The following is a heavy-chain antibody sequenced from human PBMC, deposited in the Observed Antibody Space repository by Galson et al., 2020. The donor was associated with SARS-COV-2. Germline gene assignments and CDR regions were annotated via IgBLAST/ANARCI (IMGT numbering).Heavy chain of an antibody. CDR3: ARTRYNWNDLLIYYYCYMDV. D-gene: IGHD1-1*01. CDR2: ISVYNGLT. V-gene: IGHV1-18*01. CDR1: GFSFNKYG. Sequence: ASVKVSCQASGFSFNKYGFNWVRQAPGQGLEWMGRISVYNGLTDYAAKFQDRITLTKDTSTSAVYMELRSLRSEDTAVYYCARTRYNWNDLLIYYYCYMDVWGKGTTVTVSS. J-gene: IGHJ6*03.